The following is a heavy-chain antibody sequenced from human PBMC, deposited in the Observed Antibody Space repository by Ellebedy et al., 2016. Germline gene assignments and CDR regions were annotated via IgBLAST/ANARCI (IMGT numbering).Heavy chain of an antibody. CDR3: RQGHYADL. D-gene: IGHD4-17*01. Sequence: GGSLRLSXAPSGLTVSSFFMGWVRQAPGKGLEWVSTMRGDGAKTHLADSVKGRFTISRDSSKNSVYLRMNKLRVEDTAVYYCRQGHYADLWGQGTLVTVSS. CDR2: MRGDGAKT. J-gene: IGHJ4*02. CDR1: GLTVSSFF. V-gene: IGHV3-23*01.